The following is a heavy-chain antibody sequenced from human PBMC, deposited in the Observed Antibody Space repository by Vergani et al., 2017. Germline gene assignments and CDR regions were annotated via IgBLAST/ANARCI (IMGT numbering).Heavy chain of an antibody. V-gene: IGHV4-59*01. J-gene: IGHJ6*03. CDR3: AREVWGNDYYDCYMDV. D-gene: IGHD3-16*01. Sequence: QVQLQESGPGLVKPSETLSLTCTVSGGSISSYYWSWIRQPPGKGLEWIGYIYYSGSTNYNPSLKSRVTISVDTSKNQFSLKLSSVTAADTAVYYCAREVWGNDYYDCYMDVWGKGTTVTVSS. CDR2: IYYSGST. CDR1: GGSISSYY.